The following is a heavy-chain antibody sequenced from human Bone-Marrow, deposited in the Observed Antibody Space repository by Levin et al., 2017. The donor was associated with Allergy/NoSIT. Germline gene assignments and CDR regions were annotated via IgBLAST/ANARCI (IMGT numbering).Heavy chain of an antibody. Sequence: GESLKISCAASGFTFSDHYMDWVRQAPGKGLEWVGRTRNKANSYTTEYAASVKGRFTISRDDSKNSLYLQMNSLKMEDTAVYYCVRDHNGGNSMGYWGQGTLVTVSS. V-gene: IGHV3-72*01. D-gene: IGHD4-23*01. CDR3: VRDHNGGNSMGY. J-gene: IGHJ4*02. CDR2: TRNKANSYTT. CDR1: GFTFSDHY.